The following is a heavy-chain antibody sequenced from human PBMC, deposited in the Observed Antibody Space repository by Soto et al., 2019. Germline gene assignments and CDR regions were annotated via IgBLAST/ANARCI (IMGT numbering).Heavy chain of an antibody. D-gene: IGHD6-19*01. CDR1: GFTVSSNY. V-gene: IGHV3-53*01. J-gene: IGHJ4*02. Sequence: GGSLRLSCAASGFTVSSNYMNWVRQAPGKGLEWVSFIYSGGNTDYTDSVRGRFTISRDNSKNTLSLEMNNLRAEDTAVYYCARGYSSGLNFDYWGQGTMGTVSS. CDR3: ARGYSSGLNFDY. CDR2: IYSGGNT.